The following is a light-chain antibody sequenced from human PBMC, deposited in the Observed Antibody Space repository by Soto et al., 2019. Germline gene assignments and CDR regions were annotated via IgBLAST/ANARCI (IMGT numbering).Light chain of an antibody. V-gene: IGKV3-15*01. J-gene: IGKJ1*01. CDR3: QQYNSWPRT. CDR1: QSVNSN. Sequence: EIVMTQSPATLSVSPGERATLSCRAGQSVNSNLAWYQQKPGQAPRLPIYGASSRATGIPARFSGSGSGTEFTLTITSLQSEDFAVHYCQQYNSWPRTFGQGTKVDI. CDR2: GAS.